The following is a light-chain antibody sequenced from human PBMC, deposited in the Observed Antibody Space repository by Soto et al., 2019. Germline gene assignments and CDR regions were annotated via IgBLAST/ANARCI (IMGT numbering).Light chain of an antibody. J-gene: IGKJ2*01. CDR1: QSVSSNY. V-gene: IGKV3-20*01. CDR3: QQYGSSPPYT. Sequence: EIALTQSPGTLSLSPGERATLSCRASQSVSSNYLAWYQQKPGQAPRLVIYGASNRATGIPDRFSGSGSGTDFTLTINRLEPEDFAVYYCQQYGSSPPYTFGQGTKLDIK. CDR2: GAS.